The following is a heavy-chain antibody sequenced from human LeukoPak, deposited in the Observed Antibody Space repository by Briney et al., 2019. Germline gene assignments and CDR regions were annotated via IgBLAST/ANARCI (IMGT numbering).Heavy chain of an antibody. V-gene: IGHV3-48*03. CDR3: AREPRVVPAAIRSLPHAEEYYYYYYGMDV. Sequence: PGGSLRLSCAASGFTFSSYEMNWVRQAPGKGLEWVSYISSSGSTIYYADSVKGRFTISRDNAKNSLYLQMNSLRAEDTAVYYCAREPRVVPAAIRSLPHAEEYYYYYYGMDVWGQGTTVTVSS. CDR1: GFTFSSYE. D-gene: IGHD2-2*02. CDR2: ISSSGSTI. J-gene: IGHJ6*02.